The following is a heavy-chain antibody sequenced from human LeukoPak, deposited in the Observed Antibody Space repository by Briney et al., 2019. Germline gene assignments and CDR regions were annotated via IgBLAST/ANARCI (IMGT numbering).Heavy chain of an antibody. Sequence: SETLSLTCAVYGGSFSGYYWSWIRQPPGKGLEWIGYIYYSGSTYYNPSLKSRVTISVDTSKNQFSLKLSSVTAADTAVYYCARSLADWNYRPREMDYWGQGTLVTVSS. D-gene: IGHD1-7*01. CDR1: GGSFSGYY. CDR3: ARSLADWNYRPREMDY. V-gene: IGHV4-30-4*08. CDR2: IYYSGST. J-gene: IGHJ4*02.